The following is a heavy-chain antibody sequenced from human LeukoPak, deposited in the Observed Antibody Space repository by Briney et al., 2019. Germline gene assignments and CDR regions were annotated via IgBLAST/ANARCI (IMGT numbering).Heavy chain of an antibody. Sequence: SETLSLTCTVSGASISNYYWSWVRQPPGKGLEWIGYISYRGSTNYNPSLKSRVTISVDTSKNQFSLRLSSVTAADTAVYYCARGVGTNYDILTGYYPGHYYYYYYIDVWGKGTTVTISS. J-gene: IGHJ6*03. CDR2: ISYRGST. CDR3: ARGVGTNYDILTGYYPGHYYYYYYIDV. V-gene: IGHV4-59*01. D-gene: IGHD3-9*01. CDR1: GASISNYY.